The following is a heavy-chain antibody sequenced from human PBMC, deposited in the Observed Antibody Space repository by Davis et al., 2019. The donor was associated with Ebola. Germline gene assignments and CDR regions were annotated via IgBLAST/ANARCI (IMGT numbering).Heavy chain of an antibody. J-gene: IGHJ4*02. CDR2: ISWNSGTI. D-gene: IGHD6-13*01. Sequence: GGSLRLSCAASGFTFDDYGMHWVRQAPGKGLEWVSGISWNSGTIGYADSVKGRFTISRDNAKNSLYLQMNSLRPEDTALYYCAKDIGALPYSSPFDYWGQGTLLTVSS. V-gene: IGHV3-9*01. CDR3: AKDIGALPYSSPFDY. CDR1: GFTFDDYG.